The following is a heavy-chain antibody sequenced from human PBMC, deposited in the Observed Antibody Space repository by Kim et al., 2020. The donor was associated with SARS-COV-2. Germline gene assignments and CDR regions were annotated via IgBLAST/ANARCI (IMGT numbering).Heavy chain of an antibody. J-gene: IGHJ3*02. CDR3: ARIGAGATIDAFDI. CDR2: IYSGGST. D-gene: IGHD1-26*01. CDR1: GFTVSSNY. Sequence: GGSLRLSCAASGFTVSSNYMSWVRQAPGKGLEWVSVIYSGGSTYYADSVKGRFTISRHNSKNTLYLQMNSLRAEDTAVYYCARIGAGATIDAFDIWGQGTMVTVSS. V-gene: IGHV3-53*04.